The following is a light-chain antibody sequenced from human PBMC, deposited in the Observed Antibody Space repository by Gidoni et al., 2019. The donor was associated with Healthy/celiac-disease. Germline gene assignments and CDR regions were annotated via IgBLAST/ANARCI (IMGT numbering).Light chain of an antibody. V-gene: IGKV1-39*01. CDR3: QQSYSTPYT. CDR1: QSISSY. CDR2: AAS. J-gene: IGKJ2*01. Sequence: IQITQSPFSLSASVGDRVTITCRASQSISSYLNWYQQKPGKAPKLLIYAASSLQSGVPSRFSGSGSGTDFTLTISSLQPEDFATYYCQQSYSTPYTFGQGTKLEIK.